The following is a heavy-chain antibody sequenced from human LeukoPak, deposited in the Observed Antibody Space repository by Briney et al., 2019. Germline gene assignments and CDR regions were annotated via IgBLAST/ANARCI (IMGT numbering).Heavy chain of an antibody. V-gene: IGHV3-20*04. CDR3: AGDYKGGEGADAFDI. D-gene: IGHD3-16*01. CDR1: GFTFYDYG. Sequence: GGSLRLYCAGSGFTFYDYGMGWVREGPGEGLEWDSAIKWNGDSTGYADAVNGRFPNSRDNAKNYAYMQMNSLRAEDTALYYCAGDYKGGEGADAFDIWGQGTMVTVSS. J-gene: IGHJ3*02. CDR2: IKWNGDST.